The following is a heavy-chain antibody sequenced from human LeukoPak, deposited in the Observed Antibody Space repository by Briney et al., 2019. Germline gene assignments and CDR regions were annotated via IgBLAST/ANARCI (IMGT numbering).Heavy chain of an antibody. J-gene: IGHJ4*02. CDR3: ASRPYDFWSGYYRKNLYYFDY. D-gene: IGHD3-3*01. CDR2: INHSGST. Sequence: PSETLSLTCAVYGGSFSGYYWSWIRQPPGKGLEWIGEINHSGSTNYNPSLKSRVTISVDTSKNQFSLKLSSVTAADTAVYYCASRPYDFWSGYYRKNLYYFDYWGQGTLVTVSS. CDR1: GGSFSGYY. V-gene: IGHV4-34*01.